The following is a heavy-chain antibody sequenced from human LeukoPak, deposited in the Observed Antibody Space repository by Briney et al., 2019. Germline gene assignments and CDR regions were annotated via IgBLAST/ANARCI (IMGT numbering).Heavy chain of an antibody. Sequence: SETLSLTCTVSGGSISSYYWSWIRQPPGKGLEWIGYIYYSGSTNYNPSLKSRVTISVDTSKNQFSLKLSSVTAADTAVYYCGRERAGSSWHEGWFDPWGQGTLVTVSS. D-gene: IGHD6-13*01. V-gene: IGHV4-59*01. CDR3: GRERAGSSWHEGWFDP. J-gene: IGHJ5*02. CDR1: GGSISSYY. CDR2: IYYSGST.